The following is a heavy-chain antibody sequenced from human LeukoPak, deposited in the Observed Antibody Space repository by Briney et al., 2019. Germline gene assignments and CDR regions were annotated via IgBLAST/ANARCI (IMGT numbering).Heavy chain of an antibody. CDR1: GLTFSTYA. CDR2: LSGNGNTI. CDR3: AKALYGGHDY. D-gene: IGHD4-23*01. Sequence: GGSLRLSCAASGLTFSTYAMSWVRQAPGKGLECVSALSGNGNTIYYADSVKGRFTISRDNSKNTLSLQMNSLRAEDTAVYYCAKALYGGHDYWGQGTLVTVSS. V-gene: IGHV3-23*01. J-gene: IGHJ4*02.